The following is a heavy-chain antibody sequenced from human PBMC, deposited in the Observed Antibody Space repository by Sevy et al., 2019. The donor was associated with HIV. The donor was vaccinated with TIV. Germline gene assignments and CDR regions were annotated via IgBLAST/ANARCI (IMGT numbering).Heavy chain of an antibody. CDR3: AKHYYDSSIGWFDP. CDR2: ISYDGSNK. CDR1: GFTFSSYG. Sequence: GGSLRVSCVASGFTFSSYGMHWVRQAPGKGLEWVAVISYDGSNKYYADSVKGRFTISRDNSKNTLYLQMNSLRAEDTAVYYCAKHYYDSSIGWFDPWGQGTLVTVSS. D-gene: IGHD3-22*01. V-gene: IGHV3-30*18. J-gene: IGHJ5*02.